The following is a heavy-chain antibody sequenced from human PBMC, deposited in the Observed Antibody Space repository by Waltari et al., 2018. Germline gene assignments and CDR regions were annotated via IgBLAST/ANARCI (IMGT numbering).Heavy chain of an antibody. CDR3: VRDTPVTRVDH. D-gene: IGHD4-17*01. CDR1: GFTFTTSW. J-gene: IGHJ4*02. V-gene: IGHV3-74*01. CDR2: INNDGNWL. Sequence: EVQLVESGGGLVQPGGSLRLSCAASGFTFTTSWMHWVRQAPGKGLEGVSRINNDGNWLSYADSVKGRFTISRDDARNTLYLQMDSLRADDTAVYYCVRDTPVTRVDHWGQGTLVIVSS.